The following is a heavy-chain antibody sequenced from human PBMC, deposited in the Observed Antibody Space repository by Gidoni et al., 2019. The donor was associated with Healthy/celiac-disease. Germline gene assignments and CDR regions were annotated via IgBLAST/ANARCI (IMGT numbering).Heavy chain of an antibody. Sequence: EVQLVESGGGLVKPGGSLRLSCAASGFPFSSYSMTWVRQAPGKGLEFVSSISSSSSYIYYADSVKGRFTISRDNAKNSLYLQMNSLRAEDTAVYYCARGLAAAGTFDYWGQGTLVTVSS. D-gene: IGHD6-13*01. V-gene: IGHV3-21*01. J-gene: IGHJ4*02. CDR1: GFPFSSYS. CDR2: ISSSSSYI. CDR3: ARGLAAAGTFDY.